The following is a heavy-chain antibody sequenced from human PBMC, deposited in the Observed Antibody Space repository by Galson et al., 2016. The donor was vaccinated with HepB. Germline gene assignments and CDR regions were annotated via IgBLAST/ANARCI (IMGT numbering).Heavy chain of an antibody. D-gene: IGHD3-10*01. CDR1: GFSFGDYW. Sequence: SLRLSCAASGFSFGDYWMTWVRQAPGKGLEWVAVISYDGSNKYYADSVKGRFTISRDNSKNTLYLQMNSLRAEDTAVYYCARTYGSGSYRRDAFDIWGQGTMVTVSS. J-gene: IGHJ3*02. CDR2: ISYDGSNK. CDR3: ARTYGSGSYRRDAFDI. V-gene: IGHV3-30-3*01.